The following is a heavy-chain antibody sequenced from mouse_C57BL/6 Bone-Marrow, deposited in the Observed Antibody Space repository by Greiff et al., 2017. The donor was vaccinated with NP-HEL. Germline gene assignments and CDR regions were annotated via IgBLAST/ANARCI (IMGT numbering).Heavy chain of an antibody. V-gene: IGHV1-55*01. Sequence: QVQLQQPGAELVKPGASFNISSKASGYTFTSYWITWVKQRPGQGLEWIGDIYPGSGSTKSNEKFKSKATLTVDTSSSTAYMQLSSLTSEDSAVYYCARDYYYGSSYEDWYFDVWGTGTTVTVSS. CDR3: ARDYYYGSSYEDWYFDV. CDR1: GYTFTSYW. CDR2: IYPGSGST. D-gene: IGHD1-1*01. J-gene: IGHJ1*03.